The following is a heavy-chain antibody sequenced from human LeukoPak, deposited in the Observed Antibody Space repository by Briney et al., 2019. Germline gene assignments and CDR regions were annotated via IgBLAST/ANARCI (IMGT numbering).Heavy chain of an antibody. CDR2: ISSSGSTI. D-gene: IGHD2-8*01. Sequence: GGSLRLSCAASGFTFSSYEMNWVRQAPGKGLEWVSYISSSGSTIYYADSVKGRFTISRDNAKNSLYLQMNSLRAEDTAVYYCARDRVGRVLMVYAKYYYYGMDVWGQGTTVTVSS. CDR3: ARDRVGRVLMVYAKYYYYGMDV. CDR1: GFTFSSYE. J-gene: IGHJ6*02. V-gene: IGHV3-48*03.